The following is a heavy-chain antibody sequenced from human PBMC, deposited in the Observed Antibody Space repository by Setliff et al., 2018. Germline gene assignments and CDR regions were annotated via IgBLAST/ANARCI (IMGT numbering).Heavy chain of an antibody. Sequence: PSETLSLTCTVSGGSISRYHWSWIRQPPGKGLEWIGYIQTSGTTNYNPSLGSRLTISADTSNNQFSLNLISVTAADTAVYYCARERGFAGYYGSWTHQSFDLWGQGSLVTVSS. CDR2: IQTSGTT. D-gene: IGHD3-10*01. V-gene: IGHV4-4*08. CDR1: GGSISRYH. J-gene: IGHJ5*02. CDR3: ARERGFAGYYGSWTHQSFDL.